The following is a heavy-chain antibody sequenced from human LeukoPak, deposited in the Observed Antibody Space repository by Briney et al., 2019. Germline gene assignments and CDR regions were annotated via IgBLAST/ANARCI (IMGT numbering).Heavy chain of an antibody. D-gene: IGHD6-19*01. Sequence: SQTLSLSCAISGVTVSSNTACWNWIRPSPSRGLEWRVRTNYGSKWYYHYTLSVRSRIIINPDTSKNQFSLRLISVTPEDTAVYYCARESDRIGFDFDSWGQGTLVTVSS. CDR1: GVTVSSNTAC. CDR3: ARESDRIGFDFDS. CDR2: TNYGSKWYY. V-gene: IGHV6-1*01. J-gene: IGHJ4*02.